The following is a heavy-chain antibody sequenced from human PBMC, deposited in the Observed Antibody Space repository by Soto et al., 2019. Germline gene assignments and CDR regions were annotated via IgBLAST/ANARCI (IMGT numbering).Heavy chain of an antibody. J-gene: IGHJ4*02. Sequence: ETLSLTCAVYGGSFSGCYWSWIRQPPGKGLEWIGEINHSGSTNYNPSLKSRVTISVDTSKNQFSLKLSSVTAADTAVYYCARGQWLNPYSFDYWGQGTLVTVSS. V-gene: IGHV4-34*01. CDR1: GGSFSGCY. CDR3: ARGQWLNPYSFDY. CDR2: INHSGST. D-gene: IGHD6-19*01.